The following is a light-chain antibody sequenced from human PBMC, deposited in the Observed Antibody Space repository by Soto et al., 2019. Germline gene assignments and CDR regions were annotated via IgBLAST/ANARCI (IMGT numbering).Light chain of an antibody. Sequence: EIVLTQSPGTLSLSPGERATLSCRASQSVGRNYLAWYQQKPGQAPRLLIHGASSRATGIPDRFSGSGSGTDFILTISRLEPEDFEVYYCQQYASSPLTFGGGTKVEIK. CDR2: GAS. V-gene: IGKV3-20*01. J-gene: IGKJ4*01. CDR1: QSVGRNY. CDR3: QQYASSPLT.